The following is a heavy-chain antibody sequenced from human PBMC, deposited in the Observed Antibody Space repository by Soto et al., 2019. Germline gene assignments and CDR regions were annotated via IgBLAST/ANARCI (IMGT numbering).Heavy chain of an antibody. Sequence: PGGSLRLSCAASGFTFSSYAMHWVRQAPGKGLEWVAVISYDGSNKYYADSVKGRFTISRDNSENTLYLQMNSLRAEDTAVYYCARGHYYGSGSYSVHYYGMDVWGQGTTVTVSS. V-gene: IGHV3-30-3*01. CDR2: ISYDGSNK. CDR1: GFTFSSYA. CDR3: ARGHYYGSGSYSVHYYGMDV. J-gene: IGHJ6*02. D-gene: IGHD3-10*01.